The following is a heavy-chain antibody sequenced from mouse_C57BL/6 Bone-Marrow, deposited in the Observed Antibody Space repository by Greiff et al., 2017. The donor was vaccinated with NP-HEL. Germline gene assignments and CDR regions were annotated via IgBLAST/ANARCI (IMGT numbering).Heavy chain of an antibody. CDR2: IDPENGDT. V-gene: IGHV14-4*01. CDR3: TRWGVGYKAYDMDY. J-gene: IGHJ4*01. D-gene: IGHD1-1*02. CDR1: GFNIKDDY. Sequence: EVKLQESGAELVRPGASVKLSCTASGFNIKDDYMHWVKQRPEQGLEWIGWIDPENGDTDYASKFQGKATITVDTSSNTAYLQLSSLTSEDTAVYYCTRWGVGYKAYDMDYWGKGTSVTVSS.